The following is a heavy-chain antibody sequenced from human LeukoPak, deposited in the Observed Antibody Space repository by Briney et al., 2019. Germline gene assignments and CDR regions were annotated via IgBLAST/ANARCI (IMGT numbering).Heavy chain of an antibody. J-gene: IGHJ6*03. CDR3: ARDRYYYDSSANYYYTDV. V-gene: IGHV3-53*01. Sequence: GGSLRLSCAASGFTVSNSYMSWVRQAPGKGLEGVSVIYGGGSTHYPEAVKGRFTISRDSSKNTLYLLMNSLRAEDTAVYFCARDRYYYDSSANYYYTDVWGKGTTVTVSS. CDR2: IYGGGST. CDR1: GFTVSNSY. D-gene: IGHD3-22*01.